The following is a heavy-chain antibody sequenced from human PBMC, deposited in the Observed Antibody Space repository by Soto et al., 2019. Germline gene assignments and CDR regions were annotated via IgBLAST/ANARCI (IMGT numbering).Heavy chain of an antibody. CDR2: ISYDGSTN. CDR1: GFTFSSPA. CDR3: ARGGSSNYYYGMDV. J-gene: IGHJ6*02. Sequence: GGSLRFSCAASGFTFSSPAMHWVRQAPGKGLEWVAVISYDGSTNYNPSLTSRATISVDTSKNQFSLKLSSVTAAHTAVYYWARGGSSNYYYGMDVGGQGTTVTVSS. V-gene: IGHV3-30-3*01. D-gene: IGHD6-6*01.